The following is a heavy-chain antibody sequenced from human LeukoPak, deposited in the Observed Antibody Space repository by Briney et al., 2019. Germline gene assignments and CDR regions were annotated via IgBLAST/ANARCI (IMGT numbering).Heavy chain of an antibody. Sequence: GASVKVSCKASGYTFTSYYMHWVRQAPGQGLEWMGIINPSGGSTSYAQKFQGRVTMTRDMSTSTVYMELSSLRSEDTAVYYCARRDQSAAGIDWFDPWGQGTLVTVSS. J-gene: IGHJ5*02. D-gene: IGHD6-13*01. CDR2: INPSGGST. V-gene: IGHV1-46*01. CDR3: ARRDQSAAGIDWFDP. CDR1: GYTFTSYY.